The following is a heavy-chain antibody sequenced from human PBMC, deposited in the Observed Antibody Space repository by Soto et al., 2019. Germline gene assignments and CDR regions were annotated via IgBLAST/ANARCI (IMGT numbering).Heavy chain of an antibody. D-gene: IGHD6-13*01. CDR1: GYSFTSYW. V-gene: IGHV5-51*01. Sequence: GESLKISCKDSGYSFTSYWIDWVRQMPGKGLECMGIIYPGDSDTRYSPSFQGQVTISADKSISTAYLQWSGLKASDTAMYYCARTAAAGKYYYGMDVWGQGTTVTVSS. CDR2: IYPGDSDT. CDR3: ARTAAAGKYYYGMDV. J-gene: IGHJ6*02.